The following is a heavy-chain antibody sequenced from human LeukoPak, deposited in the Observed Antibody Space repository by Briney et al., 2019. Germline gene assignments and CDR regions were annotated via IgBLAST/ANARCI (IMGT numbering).Heavy chain of an antibody. V-gene: IGHV3-23*01. J-gene: IGHJ4*02. CDR3: AKGFGECRLQWLDYFDY. Sequence: GGSLRLSRAASGFTFSSYGMSWVRQAPGKGLEWVSAISGSGGSTYYADSVKGRFTISRDNSKNTLYLQMNSLRAEDTAVYYCAKGFGECRLQWLDYFDYWGQGTLVTVSS. CDR2: ISGSGGST. CDR1: GFTFSSYG. D-gene: IGHD6-19*01.